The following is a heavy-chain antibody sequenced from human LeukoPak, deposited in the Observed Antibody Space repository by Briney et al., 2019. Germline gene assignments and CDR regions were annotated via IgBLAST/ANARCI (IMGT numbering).Heavy chain of an antibody. CDR2: IYYSGCT. V-gene: IGHV4-59*01. Sequence: SETLSLTCSVSGDSISSYYWSWIRQPPGKGLEWIGYIYYSGCTNYNPSLKSRVTISVDTSKNQFSLKLSSVTAADTAVYHCARESSSWYGVGVVPETIFDYWGQGILVTVSS. CDR1: GDSISSYY. CDR3: ARESSSWYGVGVVPETIFDY. J-gene: IGHJ4*02. D-gene: IGHD6-13*01.